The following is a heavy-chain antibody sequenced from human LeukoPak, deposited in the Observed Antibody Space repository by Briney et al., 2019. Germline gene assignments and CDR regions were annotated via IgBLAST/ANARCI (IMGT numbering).Heavy chain of an antibody. Sequence: ASVKVSCKASGYSFSSYGISWVRQAPGQGLEWMGWISAYNGNTNYAQKHQGRVTMTTDTSTSTAYMELRSLRSEDTAVYYCAREDSGQSGDYWGQGTLVTVSS. CDR1: GYSFSSYG. V-gene: IGHV1-18*01. CDR3: AREDSGQSGDY. CDR2: ISAYNGNT. J-gene: IGHJ4*02. D-gene: IGHD1-26*01.